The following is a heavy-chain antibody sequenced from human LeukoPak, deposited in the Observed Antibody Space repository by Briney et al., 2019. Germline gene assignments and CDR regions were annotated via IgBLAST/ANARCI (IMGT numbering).Heavy chain of an antibody. V-gene: IGHV4-39*07. CDR3: AGVGGGEFVVVTAIRRAFDI. CDR1: GGSISSSSYY. J-gene: IGHJ3*02. Sequence: SETLSLTCTVSGGSISSSSYYWGWIRQPPGKGLEWIGSIYYSGSTYYNPSLKSRVTISVDTSKNQFSLKLSSVTAADTAVYYCAGVGGGEFVVVTAIRRAFDIWGQGTMVTVSS. CDR2: IYYSGST. D-gene: IGHD2-21*02.